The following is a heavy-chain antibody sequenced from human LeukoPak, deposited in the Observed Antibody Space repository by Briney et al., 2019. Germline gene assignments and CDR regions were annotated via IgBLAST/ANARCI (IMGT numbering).Heavy chain of an antibody. CDR2: ISSSSSYI. CDR1: GFTFSIYS. Sequence: PGGSLRLSCAACGFTFSIYSMNWVRQAPGKGLEWVSSISSSSSYIYYADSVKGRFTISRDNAKNSLYLQMNSLRAEDTAVYYCARDPYCSGGSCYWESAYYYYGMDVWGQGTTVTVSS. V-gene: IGHV3-21*01. CDR3: ARDPYCSGGSCYWESAYYYYGMDV. D-gene: IGHD2-15*01. J-gene: IGHJ6*02.